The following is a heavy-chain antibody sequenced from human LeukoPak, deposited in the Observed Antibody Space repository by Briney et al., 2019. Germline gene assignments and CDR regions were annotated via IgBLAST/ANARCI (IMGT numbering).Heavy chain of an antibody. CDR1: GGSISSYY. CDR2: INYSGTT. Sequence: PSETLSLTCTVSGGSISSYYWSWIRQPPWKELEWIGYINYSGTTNYNPSLKSRVTISVDTSKNQFSLKLTSVTAADTAVYYCARHGVHSSYYYGLDVWGQGTTVTVSS. D-gene: IGHD3-10*01. J-gene: IGHJ6*02. V-gene: IGHV4-59*08. CDR3: ARHGVHSSYYYGLDV.